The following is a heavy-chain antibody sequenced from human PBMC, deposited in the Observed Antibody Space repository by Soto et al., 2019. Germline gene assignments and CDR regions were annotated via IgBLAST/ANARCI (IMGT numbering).Heavy chain of an antibody. CDR3: AKGQGNYWTIAY. J-gene: IGHJ4*02. V-gene: IGHV3-30*18. Sequence: QVQLVESGGGVVQPGRSLRLSCAASGFTFSSYGMHWVRQAPGKGLEWVTVISHDGSYQYYEDSVKGRFTISSDNSKNMLYRQMTSLRAEDTAVSYCAKGQGNYWTIAYWGQGALVIVSS. CDR1: GFTFSSYG. CDR2: ISHDGSYQ. D-gene: IGHD1-7*01.